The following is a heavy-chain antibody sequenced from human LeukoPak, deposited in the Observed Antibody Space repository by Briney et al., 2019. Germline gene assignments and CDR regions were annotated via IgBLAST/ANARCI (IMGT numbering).Heavy chain of an antibody. CDR2: ISYDGSNK. J-gene: IGHJ4*02. CDR3: AKDMNSWKLGGAFDY. D-gene: IGHD3-16*01. V-gene: IGHV3-30*04. Sequence: PGGSLRLSCAASGFTFSSYAMHWVRQAPGKGLEWVAVISYDGSNKYYADSVKGRFTISRDNAKNTLYLQMNSLRAEDTALYYCAKDMNSWKLGGAFDYWGQGTLVTVSS. CDR1: GFTFSSYA.